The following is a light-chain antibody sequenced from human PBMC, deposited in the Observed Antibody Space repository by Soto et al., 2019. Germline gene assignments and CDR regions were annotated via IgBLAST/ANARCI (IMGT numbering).Light chain of an antibody. CDR1: QSISSY. V-gene: IGKV1-39*01. Sequence: DIQMTQSPSSLSASVGDRVTITCRGSQSISSYLNWYQQKPGKAPKPLIYDASSLQSGVPSRFSGSGSGTDFTLTISSLQPEDFATYYCQQSYSTPWTFGQGTKVEIK. CDR3: QQSYSTPWT. J-gene: IGKJ1*01. CDR2: DAS.